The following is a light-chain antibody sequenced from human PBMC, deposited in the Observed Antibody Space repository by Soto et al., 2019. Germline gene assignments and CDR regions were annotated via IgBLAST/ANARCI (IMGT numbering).Light chain of an antibody. CDR3: AAWDDSLNGLWV. CDR2: SDS. J-gene: IGLJ3*02. Sequence: QSVLAQPPSASGTPGQRVTISCSGSSSNIERNTVNWYQLLPGTAPKLLIHSDSQRPSGVPDRFSGSKSGTSASLAISGLQSDDEADYYCAAWDDSLNGLWVFGGGTKLTVL. CDR1: SSNIERNT. V-gene: IGLV1-44*01.